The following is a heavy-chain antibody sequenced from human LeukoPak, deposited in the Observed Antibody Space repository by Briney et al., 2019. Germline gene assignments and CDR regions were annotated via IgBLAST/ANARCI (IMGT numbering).Heavy chain of an antibody. V-gene: IGHV3-23*01. Sequence: GGSLRLSCAASGFTFSSYAMSWVRQAPGKGLEWVSAISGSGPDTYSADSVKGRFTISRDNSKNTLYLQMNSLRAEDTAVYYCARGDGLGHYYMFRYWGQGTLVTVSS. D-gene: IGHD3-10*01. CDR2: ISGSGPDT. J-gene: IGHJ4*02. CDR3: ARGDGLGHYYMFRY. CDR1: GFTFSSYA.